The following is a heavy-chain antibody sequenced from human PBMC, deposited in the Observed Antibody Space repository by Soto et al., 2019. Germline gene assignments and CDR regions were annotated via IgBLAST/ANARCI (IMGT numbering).Heavy chain of an antibody. V-gene: IGHV1-69*01. CDR3: ASSIAAADENYYYGMDV. CDR1: GGTFSSYA. D-gene: IGHD6-13*01. CDR2: IIPIFGTA. Sequence: QVQLVQSGAEVQKPGSSVKVSCKASGGTFSSYAISWVRQAPGQGLEWMGGIIPIFGTANYAQKFQGRVTITADESTSTAYMELSSLRSEDTAVYYCASSIAAADENYYYGMDVWGQGTTVTVSS. J-gene: IGHJ6*02.